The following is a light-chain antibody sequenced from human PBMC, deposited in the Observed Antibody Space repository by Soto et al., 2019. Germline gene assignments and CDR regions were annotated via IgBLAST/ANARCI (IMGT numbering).Light chain of an antibody. CDR1: RIGTES. V-gene: IGLV3-21*02. J-gene: IGLJ2*01. CDR3: QVWDTTINHVL. CDR2: DDS. Sequence: SYELTQPPSVSVAPGQTARITCGGTRIGTESVHWYQQKPGQAPGLVVYDDSDRPSGIPERFSGSNSGNTATLTLSRVEAGDEADYYCQVWDTTINHVLFGGGTKLTVL.